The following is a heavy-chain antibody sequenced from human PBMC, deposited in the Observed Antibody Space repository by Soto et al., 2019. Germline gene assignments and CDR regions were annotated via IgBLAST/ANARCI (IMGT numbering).Heavy chain of an antibody. V-gene: IGHV3-7*04. D-gene: IGHD1-26*01. Sequence: EVQLVESGGGLVQPGGSLRLSCAASGLTFSSNWMSWVRQAPGRGLECVANIKQDGNEKYYVDSVTGRFTISRDNAKNSLYLQMNSLRAEDTAVYYCARVVGAPNWFDPWGQGPLVTVSS. CDR2: IKQDGNEK. CDR3: ARVVGAPNWFDP. J-gene: IGHJ5*02. CDR1: GLTFSSNW.